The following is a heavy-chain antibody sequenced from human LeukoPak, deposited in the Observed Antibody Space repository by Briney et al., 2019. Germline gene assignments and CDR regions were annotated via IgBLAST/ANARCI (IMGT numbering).Heavy chain of an antibody. CDR3: ASGGYCSGGSCYSEPHYYYMDV. J-gene: IGHJ6*03. Sequence: GGSLRLSCAASGFTFSSYGMHWVRQASGKGLEWVAVIWYDGSNKYYADSVKGRFTISRDNSKSTLYLQMNSLRAEDTAVYYCASGGYCSGGSCYSEPHYYYMDVWGKGTTVTVSS. CDR2: IWYDGSNK. V-gene: IGHV3-33*01. D-gene: IGHD2-15*01. CDR1: GFTFSSYG.